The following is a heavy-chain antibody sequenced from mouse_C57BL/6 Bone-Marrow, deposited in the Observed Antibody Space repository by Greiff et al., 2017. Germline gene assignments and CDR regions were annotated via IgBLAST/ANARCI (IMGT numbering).Heavy chain of an antibody. V-gene: IGHV1-22*01. J-gene: IGHJ2*01. CDR1: GYTFTDYN. CDR2: INPNNGGT. D-gene: IGHD2-3*01. CDR3: ARGGWLLFDY. Sequence: DVKLQESGPELVKPGASVKMSCKASGYTFTDYNMHWVKQSHGKSLEWIGYINPNNGGTSYNQKFKGKATLTVNKSSSTAYMELRSLTSEDSAVYYCARGGWLLFDYWGQGTTLTVSS.